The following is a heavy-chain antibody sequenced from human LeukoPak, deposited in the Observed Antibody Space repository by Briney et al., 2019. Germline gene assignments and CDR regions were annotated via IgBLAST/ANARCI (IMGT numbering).Heavy chain of an antibody. CDR2: ISAYNGNT. CDR3: ARALDYGGNSFYYYYYMDV. D-gene: IGHD4-23*01. Sequence: GASVKVSCKASGYTFTSYGISWVRQAPGQGLEWMGWISAYNGNTNYAQKLQGRVTMTTDTSTSTAYMELRSLRSDDTAVYYCARALDYGGNSFYYYYYMDVWGKGTTVTVSS. V-gene: IGHV1-18*01. J-gene: IGHJ6*03. CDR1: GYTFTSYG.